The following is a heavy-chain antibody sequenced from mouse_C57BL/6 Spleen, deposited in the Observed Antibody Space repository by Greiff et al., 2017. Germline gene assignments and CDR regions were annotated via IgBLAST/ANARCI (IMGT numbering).Heavy chain of an antibody. CDR1: GYTFTSYW. CDR2: IDPSDSYT. CDR3: ARRGGTWYYAMDY. Sequence: VQLQQPGAELVMPGASVKLSCKASGYTFTSYWMHWVKQRPGQGLEWIGEIDPSDSYTNYNQKFKGKSTLTVDKSSSTAYMQLSSLTSEDSAVYYCARRGGTWYYAMDYWGQGTSVTVSS. D-gene: IGHD2-14*01. V-gene: IGHV1-69*01. J-gene: IGHJ4*01.